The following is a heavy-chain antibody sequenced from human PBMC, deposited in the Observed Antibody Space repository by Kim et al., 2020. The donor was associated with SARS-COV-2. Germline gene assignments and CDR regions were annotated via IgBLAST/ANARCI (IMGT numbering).Heavy chain of an antibody. Sequence: GGSLRLSCTASGFTFGDYAMSWVRQAPGKGLEWVGCIRSKGDGGTTEYAASVKGRFTISRDDSKSILYLQMNSLKTEDTAVYYCTRYQYSSGWPSYYFDYWGQGTLVTVSS. CDR1: GFTFGDYA. J-gene: IGHJ4*02. D-gene: IGHD6-19*01. CDR2: IRSKGDGGTT. V-gene: IGHV3-49*04. CDR3: TRYQYSSGWPSYYFDY.